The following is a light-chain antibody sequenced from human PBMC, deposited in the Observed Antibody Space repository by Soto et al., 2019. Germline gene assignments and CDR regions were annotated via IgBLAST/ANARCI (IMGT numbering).Light chain of an antibody. CDR1: SSDIGGYDY. V-gene: IGLV2-14*01. Sequence: QSALTQPASVSGSPGQSITISCSGTSSDIGGYDYVSWYQQHPGKAPKLMIYGVTNRPSGVSDRFSGSKSGNTASLTISGLQAEDEADYFCSSYSTSSAPYVFGPGTKLTVL. CDR3: SSYSTSSAPYV. CDR2: GVT. J-gene: IGLJ1*01.